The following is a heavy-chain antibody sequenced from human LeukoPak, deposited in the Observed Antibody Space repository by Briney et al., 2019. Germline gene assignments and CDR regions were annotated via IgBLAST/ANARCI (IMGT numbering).Heavy chain of an antibody. CDR3: ARVLSSYYYDSSGYWFDP. J-gene: IGHJ5*02. Sequence: SETLSLTCAVYGGSFSGYYWSWIRQPPGKGLEWIGEINHSGSTNYNPSLKSRVTISVDTSKNQFSLKLSSVTAADTAVYYCARVLSSYYYDSSGYWFDPWGQGTLVTVSS. CDR2: INHSGST. D-gene: IGHD3-22*01. CDR1: GGSFSGYY. V-gene: IGHV4-34*01.